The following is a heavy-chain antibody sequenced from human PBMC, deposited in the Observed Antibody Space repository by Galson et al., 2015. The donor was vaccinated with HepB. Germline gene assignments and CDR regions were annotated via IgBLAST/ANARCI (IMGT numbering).Heavy chain of an antibody. CDR1: GGSISSYY. J-gene: IGHJ3*02. D-gene: IGHD3-22*01. CDR3: ARHWYYDSSGYYIDAFDI. V-gene: IGHV4-59*08. CDR2: IYYSGST. Sequence: SETLSLTCTVSGGSISSYYWSWIRQPPGKGLEWIGYIYYSGSTNYNPSLKSRVTISVDTSKNQFSLKLSSVTAADTAVYYCARHWYYDSSGYYIDAFDIWGQGTMVTVSS.